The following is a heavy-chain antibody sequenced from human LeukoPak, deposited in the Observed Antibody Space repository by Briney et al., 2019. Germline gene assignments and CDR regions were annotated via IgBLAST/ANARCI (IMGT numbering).Heavy chain of an antibody. CDR3: ARAPFGGYDFWSGYYGVSAFDY. D-gene: IGHD3-3*01. J-gene: IGHJ4*02. CDR2: IYHSGST. CDR1: GGSISSGGYS. Sequence: PSQTLSLTCAVSGGSISSGGYSWSWIRQPPGKGLEWIGYIYHSGSTYYNPSLRSRVTISVDRSKNQFSLKLSSVTAADTAVYYCARAPFGGYDFWSGYYGVSAFDYWGQGTLVTVSS. V-gene: IGHV4-30-2*01.